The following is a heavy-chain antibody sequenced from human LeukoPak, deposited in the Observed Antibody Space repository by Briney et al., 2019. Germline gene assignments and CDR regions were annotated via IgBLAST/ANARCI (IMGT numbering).Heavy chain of an antibody. CDR2: IYYSGST. J-gene: IGHJ4*02. Sequence: PSETLSLTCTVSGGSISSYYWSWIRQPPGKGLEWIGYIYYSGSTNYNPSLKSRVTISLDTSKNQFSLNLSSVTAADTAVYYCARDIRGYNYGWFDYWGQGTLVTVSS. CDR3: ARDIRGYNYGWFDY. V-gene: IGHV4-59*01. D-gene: IGHD5-18*01. CDR1: GGSISSYY.